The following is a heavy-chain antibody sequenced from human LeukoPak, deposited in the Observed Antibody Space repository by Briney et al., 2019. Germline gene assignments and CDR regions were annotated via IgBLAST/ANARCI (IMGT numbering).Heavy chain of an antibody. V-gene: IGHV3-23*01. J-gene: IGHJ4*03. Sequence: GGPLRLSCTASGFTFGDCAMSWVRQAPGKGLEWVSAISGSGGSTYYADSVKGRFTISRDNAKNSLYLQMNSLRAEDTAVYYCARGGYSSTLYGRYQHWGHGTLVTVSP. CDR2: ISGSGGST. D-gene: IGHD6-13*01. CDR1: GFTFGDCA. CDR3: ARGGYSSTLYGRYQH.